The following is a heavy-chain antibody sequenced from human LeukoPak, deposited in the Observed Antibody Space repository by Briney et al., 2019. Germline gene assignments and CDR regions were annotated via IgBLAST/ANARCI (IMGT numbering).Heavy chain of an antibody. J-gene: IGHJ4*02. CDR1: GFTFSSYA. V-gene: IGHV3-23*01. CDR3: ARDAKEGFDY. CDR2: ISGSGGST. Sequence: GGSLRLSCAASGFTFSSYAMSWVRQAPGKGLEWVSAISGSGGSTYYADSVKGRFTISRDNSKNSLYLQMNSLRAGDTAVYYCARDAKEGFDYWGQGTLVTVSS.